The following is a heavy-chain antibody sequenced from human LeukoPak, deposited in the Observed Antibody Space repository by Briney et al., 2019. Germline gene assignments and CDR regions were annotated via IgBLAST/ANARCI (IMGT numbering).Heavy chain of an antibody. Sequence: GGSLRLSCAASGFTFSTYWMSWVRQAPGKGLEWVANIKRDGIEKYYVDSVKGRFTISRDNAKNSLYLQMNSLRAEDTAVYYCVTEGYCTSDNCYVHWGQGTLVTVSS. D-gene: IGHD2-8*02. J-gene: IGHJ5*02. V-gene: IGHV3-7*01. CDR1: GFTFSTYW. CDR3: VTEGYCTSDNCYVH. CDR2: IKRDGIEK.